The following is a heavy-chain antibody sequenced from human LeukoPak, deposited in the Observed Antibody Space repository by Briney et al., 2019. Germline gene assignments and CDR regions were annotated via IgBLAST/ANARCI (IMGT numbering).Heavy chain of an antibody. CDR1: GFTFSSYG. V-gene: IGHV3-30*18. Sequence: GGSLRLSCAASGFTFSSYGMHWVRQAPGKGLEWVAVISYDGSNKYYADSLKGRFTISRDNSKNTLYLQMNSLRAEDTAVYYCAKDVYGDYVYAFDIWGQGTIVTVSS. J-gene: IGHJ3*02. CDR2: ISYDGSNK. CDR3: AKDVYGDYVYAFDI. D-gene: IGHD4-17*01.